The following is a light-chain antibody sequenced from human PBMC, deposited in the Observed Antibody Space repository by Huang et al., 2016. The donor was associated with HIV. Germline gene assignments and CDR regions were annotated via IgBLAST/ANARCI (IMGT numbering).Light chain of an antibody. V-gene: IGKV2-28*01. J-gene: IGKJ5*01. CDR2: MGS. Sequence: DIVMTQSPLSLPVTPGEPASIPCRSSHSLLFSQGYSYLDWYQQKPGKPPRLLIYMGSYLASGVPYRFSGSGSGTDFTLKISIVEAEDVGVYYCMQGLQTPITFGQGTRLEIK. CDR3: MQGLQTPIT. CDR1: HSLLFSQGYSY.